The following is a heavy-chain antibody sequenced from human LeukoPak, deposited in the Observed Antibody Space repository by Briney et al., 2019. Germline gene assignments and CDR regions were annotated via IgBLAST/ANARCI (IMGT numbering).Heavy chain of an antibody. J-gene: IGHJ4*02. Sequence: GGSLRLSCAASGFTFSSYEMNWVRQAPGKGLEWVSYISSSDSTIYYADSVKGRFTISRDNAKNSLYLQMNSLRAEDTALYYCAKDRYYDSSGYLDYWGQGTLVTVSS. D-gene: IGHD3-22*01. CDR3: AKDRYYDSSGYLDY. V-gene: IGHV3-48*03. CDR1: GFTFSSYE. CDR2: ISSSDSTI.